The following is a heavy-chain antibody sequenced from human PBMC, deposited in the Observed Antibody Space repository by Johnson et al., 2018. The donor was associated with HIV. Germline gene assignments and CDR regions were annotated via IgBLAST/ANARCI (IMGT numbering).Heavy chain of an antibody. J-gene: IGHJ3*02. CDR2: ISWNSGSI. CDR1: GFTFDDYA. CDR3: AKDIAATADAFDI. Sequence: VQLVESGGGLVQPGRSLRLSCAASGFTFDDYAMHWVRQVPGKGLEWVSGISWNSGSIGYADSVKGRFTISRDNAKNSLYLQMNSLRAEDTALYYCAKDIAATADAFDIWGQGTMVTVSS. V-gene: IGHV3-9*01. D-gene: IGHD6-25*01.